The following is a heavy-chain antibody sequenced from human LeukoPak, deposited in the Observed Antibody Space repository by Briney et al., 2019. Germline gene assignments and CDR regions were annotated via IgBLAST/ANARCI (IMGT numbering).Heavy chain of an antibody. J-gene: IGHJ4*02. D-gene: IGHD3-3*01. CDR2: INPNSGGT. Sequence: ASVKVSCKASGYTFTGYYMHWVRQAPGQGHEWMGWINPNSGGTNYAQKFQGRVTMTRDTSISTAYMELSRLRSDDTAVYYCARDLDLREGGIDYWGQGTLVTVSS. V-gene: IGHV1-2*02. CDR3: ARDLDLREGGIDY. CDR1: GYTFTGYY.